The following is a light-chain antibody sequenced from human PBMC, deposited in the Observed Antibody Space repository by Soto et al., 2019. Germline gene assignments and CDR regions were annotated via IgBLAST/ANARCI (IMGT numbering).Light chain of an antibody. CDR2: KAS. CDR3: QQYNSYSPT. Sequence: DIQMTQSPSTXAXXVXXXXXXXXRASQTISTWLAWYQQKAGKAPKVLIYKASSLQIGVPSRFSGSGSGTEFTLTISSLQPDDSATYYCQQYNSYSPTFGQGTKADI. V-gene: IGKV1-5*03. J-gene: IGKJ1*01. CDR1: QTISTW.